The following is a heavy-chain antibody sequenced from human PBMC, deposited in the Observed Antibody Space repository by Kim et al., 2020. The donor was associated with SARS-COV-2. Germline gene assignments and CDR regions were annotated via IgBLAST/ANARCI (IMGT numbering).Heavy chain of an antibody. J-gene: IGHJ4*02. Sequence: GGSLRLSCAASGFTFSDYYMSWIRQAPGKGLEWVSYISSSGSTIYYADSVKGRFTISRDNAKNSLYLQMNSLRAEDTAVYYCARVDPLIDSYGYYWTSYYFDYWGQGTLVTVSS. D-gene: IGHD5-18*01. V-gene: IGHV3-11*01. CDR3: ARVDPLIDSYGYYWTSYYFDY. CDR2: ISSSGSTI. CDR1: GFTFSDYY.